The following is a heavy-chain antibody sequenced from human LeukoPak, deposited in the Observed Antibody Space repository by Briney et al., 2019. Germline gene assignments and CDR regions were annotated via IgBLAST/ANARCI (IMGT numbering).Heavy chain of an antibody. CDR3: ARVVVTAILRYFDY. CDR2: ISGSNSYI. Sequence: GGSLRLSCAASGFTFSSYSMNWVRQAPGKGLEWVSSISGSNSYIYYADSVKGRFTISRDNAKNSLYLQMNGLRAEDTAVYYCARVVVTAILRYFDYWGQGTLVTVSS. J-gene: IGHJ4*02. V-gene: IGHV3-21*01. CDR1: GFTFSSYS. D-gene: IGHD2-21*02.